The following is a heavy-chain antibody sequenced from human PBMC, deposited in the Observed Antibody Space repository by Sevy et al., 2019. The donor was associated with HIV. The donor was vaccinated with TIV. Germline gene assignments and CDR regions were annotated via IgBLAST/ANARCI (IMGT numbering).Heavy chain of an antibody. J-gene: IGHJ4*02. D-gene: IGHD4-17*01. CDR3: ARWGVGTAMTTSGY. CDR2: INPNSGGT. CDR1: GYTFTDYY. V-gene: IGHV1-2*02. Sequence: ASVKVSCKASGYTFTDYYIHWVRQAPGQGLQWMGWINPNSGGTNYAQNFQGRVTLTSDTSVNTAYMEFSSLKSDDTAVYDCARWGVGTAMTTSGYWGQGTLVTVSS.